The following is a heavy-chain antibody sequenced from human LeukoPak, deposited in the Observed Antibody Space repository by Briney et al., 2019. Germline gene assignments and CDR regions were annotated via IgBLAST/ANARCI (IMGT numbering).Heavy chain of an antibody. Sequence: SETLSLTCTVSGYSISSGYYWGWIRQPPGKGLEWIGSIYHSGSTYYNPSLKSRVTISVDTSKNQFSLKLSSVTAADTAVYYCARERRYEFDYFDYWGQGTLVTVSS. CDR3: ARERRYEFDYFDY. D-gene: IGHD3-3*01. CDR1: GYSISSGYY. CDR2: IYHSGST. J-gene: IGHJ4*02. V-gene: IGHV4-38-2*02.